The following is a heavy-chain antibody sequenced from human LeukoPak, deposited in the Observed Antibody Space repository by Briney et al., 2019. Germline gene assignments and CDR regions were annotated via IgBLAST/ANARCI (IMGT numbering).Heavy chain of an antibody. D-gene: IGHD4-17*01. J-gene: IGHJ4*02. CDR2: IYPNSGGT. CDR3: ARVVGYGDYPFDY. CDR1: GYTFSGHY. Sequence: ASVRVSCKASGYTFSGHYIHWVRQAPGQGLEWMGWIYPNSGGTSYAQKFQGRVTISRDTSVQTAYMGLRRLRSDDTAVYYCARVVGYGDYPFDYWGQGTLVTVSS. V-gene: IGHV1-2*02.